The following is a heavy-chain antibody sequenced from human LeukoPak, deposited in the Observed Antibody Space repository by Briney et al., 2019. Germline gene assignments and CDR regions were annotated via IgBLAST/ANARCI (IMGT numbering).Heavy chain of an antibody. J-gene: IGHJ4*02. CDR3: ARGHGIFGVIDY. CDR1: GFTFSSYS. V-gene: IGHV3-21*01. Sequence: GGSLRLSCAASGFTFSSYSMNWIRQAPGKGLEWVSSISSSSSYIYYADSVKGRFTISRDNAKNSLYLQMNSLRAEDTAVYYCARGHGIFGVIDYWGQGTLVTVSS. D-gene: IGHD3-3*01. CDR2: ISSSSSYI.